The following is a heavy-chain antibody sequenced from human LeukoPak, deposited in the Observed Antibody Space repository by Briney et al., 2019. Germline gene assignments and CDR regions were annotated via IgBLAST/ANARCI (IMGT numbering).Heavy chain of an antibody. CDR3: TRGQGVRGVIYFDY. V-gene: IGHV3-49*04. CDR1: GFTFGDYA. D-gene: IGHD3-10*01. CDR2: IRSKAYGGTT. Sequence: GGSLRLSCTASGFTFGDYAMSWVRQAPGKGLEWVGFIRSKAYGGTTEYAASVKGRFTISRDDSKSIAYLQMNSLKTEDTAVYYCTRGQGVRGVIYFDYWGQGTLVTVSS. J-gene: IGHJ4*02.